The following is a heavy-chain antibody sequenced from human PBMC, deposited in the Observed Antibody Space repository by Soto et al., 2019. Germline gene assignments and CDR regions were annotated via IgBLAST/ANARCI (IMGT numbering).Heavy chain of an antibody. CDR2: ISGSGGGT. J-gene: IGHJ4*02. Sequence: PGGSLRLSCAASGFTFSSYAMSWVRQAPGKGLEWVSAISGSGGGTYYADSVKGRFTISRDNSKNTLYLQMNSLRAEDTAVYYCAKVGYYDSSGYSDYWGQGALVTVSS. D-gene: IGHD3-22*01. V-gene: IGHV3-23*01. CDR3: AKVGYYDSSGYSDY. CDR1: GFTFSSYA.